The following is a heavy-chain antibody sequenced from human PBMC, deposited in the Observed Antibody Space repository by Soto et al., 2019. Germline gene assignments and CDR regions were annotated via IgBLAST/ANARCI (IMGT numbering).Heavy chain of an antibody. V-gene: IGHV1-3*01. CDR1: GFTFTSYA. D-gene: IGHD3-10*01. Sequence: AASVKVSCKSSGFTFTSYAIHWLRQAPGQRPQWMGWINGGSGNTKYSQDFQGRVTFTRDTFATTAYSELSSLRSEDTAVYYCARVPPWGNSAGDYYIQHYDSWGQGTPVTVSS. J-gene: IGHJ4*02. CDR3: ARVPPWGNSAGDYYIQHYDS. CDR2: INGGSGNT.